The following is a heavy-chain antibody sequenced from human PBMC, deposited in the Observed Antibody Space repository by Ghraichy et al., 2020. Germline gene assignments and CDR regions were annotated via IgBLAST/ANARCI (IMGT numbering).Heavy chain of an antibody. V-gene: IGHV4-39*01. J-gene: IGHJ3*01. CDR1: GGSISGTDHY. CDR3: ARPRGNLYSAFDV. D-gene: IGHD2-21*01. CDR2: IYHTGTT. Sequence: SATLSLTCTVSGGSISGTDHYWGWIRQPPGKGLEWIASIYHTGTTFYNPSLKSRVTMSVDTSKNQFSLRMSSVTAAETAVYYCARPRGNLYSAFDVWGQGTMVTVSS.